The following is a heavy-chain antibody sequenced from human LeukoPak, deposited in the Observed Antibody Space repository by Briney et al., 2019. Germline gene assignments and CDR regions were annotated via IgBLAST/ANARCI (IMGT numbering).Heavy chain of an antibody. Sequence: PGGSLRLSCATSGFTVGDFHMNWLRQAPGKGLEHVSYISSGGSTTYYADSVVGRFSISRDDAKTFLYLQMDSLRDGDTAVYYCARDPHAGIFDSWGQGTLVTVSS. J-gene: IGHJ4*02. V-gene: IGHV3-48*02. CDR1: GFTVGDFH. CDR3: ARDPHAGIFDS. CDR2: ISSGGSTT.